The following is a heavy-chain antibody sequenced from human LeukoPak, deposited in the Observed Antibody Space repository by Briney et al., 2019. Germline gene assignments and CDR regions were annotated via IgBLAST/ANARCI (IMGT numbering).Heavy chain of an antibody. V-gene: IGHV3-49*04. Sequence: GGSLRLSCTVSGFTFGDHAMSWVRQAPGKGLEGVGFIRSKTYGGKTEYAACVKGRFIISIHDSTSIAYLQMNSLKTEDTAVYYCTRGPIQLWLYHGMDVWGQGTTVTVSS. CDR2: IRSKTYGGKT. J-gene: IGHJ6*02. D-gene: IGHD5-18*01. CDR1: GFTFGDHA. CDR3: TRGPIQLWLYHGMDV.